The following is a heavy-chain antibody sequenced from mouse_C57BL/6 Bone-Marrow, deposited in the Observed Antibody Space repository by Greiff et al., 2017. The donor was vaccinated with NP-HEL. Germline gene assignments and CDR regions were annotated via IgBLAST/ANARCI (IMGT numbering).Heavy chain of an antibody. CDR1: GFSLTSYG. V-gene: IGHV2-2*01. CDR2: IWSGGST. Sequence: QVHVKQSGPGLVQPSQSLSITCTVSGFSLTSYGVHWVRQSPGKGLEWLGVIWSGGSTDYNAAFISRLSISKDNSKSQVFFKMNSLQADDTAIYYCARTPLRRFSAMDYWGQGTSVTVSS. J-gene: IGHJ4*01. CDR3: ARTPLRRFSAMDY. D-gene: IGHD1-1*01.